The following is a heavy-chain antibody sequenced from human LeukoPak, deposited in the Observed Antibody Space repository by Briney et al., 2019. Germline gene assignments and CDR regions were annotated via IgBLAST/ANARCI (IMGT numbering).Heavy chain of an antibody. CDR1: GGSISSSSYY. J-gene: IGHJ4*02. V-gene: IGHV4-39*01. CDR3: ARHLPGVTFDY. Sequence: SETLSLTCTVSGGSISSSSYYWGWIRQPPGKGLEWIGSIYYSGSTYYNPSLKSRVTISVDTSKNQFSLKLSSVTAADTAVYYCARHLPGVTFDYWGQGTPVTVSS. D-gene: IGHD2-21*02. CDR2: IYYSGST.